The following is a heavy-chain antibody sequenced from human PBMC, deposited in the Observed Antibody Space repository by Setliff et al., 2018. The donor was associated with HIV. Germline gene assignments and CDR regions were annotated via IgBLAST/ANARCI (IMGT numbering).Heavy chain of an antibody. V-gene: IGHV3-48*04. CDR1: GFTFRNYW. D-gene: IGHD5-12*01. CDR2: IDLGGSII. J-gene: IGHJ4*02. Sequence: GGSLRLSCVASGFTFRNYWMTWVRQAPGRGLELVSYIDLGGSIIHYADSVRGRFTISRDDARKSVFLQMDSLRAEDTAMYYCSRWPFDYWGQGALVTVSS. CDR3: SRWPFDY.